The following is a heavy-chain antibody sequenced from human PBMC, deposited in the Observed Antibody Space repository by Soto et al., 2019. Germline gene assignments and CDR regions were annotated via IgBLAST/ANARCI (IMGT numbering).Heavy chain of an antibody. CDR3: ARLRLLEQNWFDP. D-gene: IGHD3-3*01. J-gene: IGHJ5*02. Sequence: QVQLQESGPGLVQPSETLSLTCTVSGGSISSYYWSWIRQPPGKGLEWIGYSDYSWSTNYNPTLKSRVTISVDTSKNPFSLKLSSVTAADTAVYYCARLRLLEQNWFDPWGQGTLVTVSS. CDR2: SDYSWST. CDR1: GGSISSYY. V-gene: IGHV4-59*08.